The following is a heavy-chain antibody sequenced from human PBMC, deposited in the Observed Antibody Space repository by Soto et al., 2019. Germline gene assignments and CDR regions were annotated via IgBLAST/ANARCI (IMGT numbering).Heavy chain of an antibody. J-gene: IGHJ4*02. V-gene: IGHV1-69*06. CDR3: ASERSAQYFDF. CDR1: GGTFSSHG. CDR2: IIPTFGTP. D-gene: IGHD1-26*01. Sequence: QVQLVQSGTVVQRRGSSVKVSCQASGGTFSSHGMAWVRQAPGPGLEWMGGIIPTFGTPTYAPKFQGRVTITADKSTNTAYIELSSLRSEDTGVYYCASERSAQYFDFWGQGTLITGSS.